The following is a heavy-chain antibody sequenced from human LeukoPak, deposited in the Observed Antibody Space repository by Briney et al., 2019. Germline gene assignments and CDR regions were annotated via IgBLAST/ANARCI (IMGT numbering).Heavy chain of an antibody. J-gene: IGHJ4*02. D-gene: IGHD2-8*02. CDR2: IFPSGGEI. Sequence: GGSLRLSCVASGFTFSTFAMIWVRQSPGKGLEWVSSIFPSGGEIHYADSVRGRFTISRDNSKSTLSLQMNSLRVEDTAIYYCATYRQVLLPFESWGQGTLVTVSS. V-gene: IGHV3-23*01. CDR1: GFTFSTFA. CDR3: ATYRQVLLPFES.